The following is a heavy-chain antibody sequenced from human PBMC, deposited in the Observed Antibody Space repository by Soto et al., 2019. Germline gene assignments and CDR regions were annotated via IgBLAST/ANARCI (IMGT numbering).Heavy chain of an antibody. CDR3: ARYWGLCNPFYNYYIMNV. D-gene: IGHD2-21*01. CDR1: GFTFSSYA. Sequence: PGGSLRLSCAASGFTFSSYAMHWVRQAPGKGLEWVAVISYDGSNKYYADSVKGRFTISRDNSKNTLYLQMNSLRAEDTAVYYCARYWGLCNPFYNYYIMNVWPEGTTVIFSS. J-gene: IGHJ6*04. V-gene: IGHV3-30-3*01. CDR2: ISYDGSNK.